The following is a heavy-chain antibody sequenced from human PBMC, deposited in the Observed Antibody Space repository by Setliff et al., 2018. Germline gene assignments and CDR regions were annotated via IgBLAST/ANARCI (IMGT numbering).Heavy chain of an antibody. Sequence: KTSETLSLTCTVSGGSISYYYWSWIRQPPGKGLELIGYTHTSGTTNYNPSLKSRVTVSVDTSKNQFSLRLNSVTAADTAVYYCAREAGYSSSWHFNLWGPGTLVTVSS. CDR3: AREAGYSSSWHFNL. CDR1: GGSISYYY. CDR2: THTSGTT. J-gene: IGHJ4*02. D-gene: IGHD6-13*01. V-gene: IGHV4-4*08.